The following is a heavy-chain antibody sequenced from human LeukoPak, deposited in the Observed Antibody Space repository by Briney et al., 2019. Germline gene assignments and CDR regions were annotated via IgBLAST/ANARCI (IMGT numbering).Heavy chain of an antibody. J-gene: IGHJ4*02. V-gene: IGHV6-1*01. D-gene: IGHD6-13*01. CDR2: TYYRSKWYS. Sequence: SQTLSLTCAISGGSASSNSAAWNWIRQSPSRGLEWLGRTYYRSKWYSDYALSVKSRLTINPDTSKNQFSLQLNSVTPEDTAVYYCARDSSSWYNYFDYWGQGTLVTVSS. CDR1: GGSASSNSAA. CDR3: ARDSSSWYNYFDY.